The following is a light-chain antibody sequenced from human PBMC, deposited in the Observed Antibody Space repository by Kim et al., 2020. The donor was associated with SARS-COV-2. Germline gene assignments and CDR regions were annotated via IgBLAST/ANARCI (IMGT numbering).Light chain of an antibody. Sequence: SPGQSVTISCTGTSSDVGCYHYVSWYQQHPGKSPKLMIYDVSKRPSGVPDRFSGSKSGNTASLTISGLQAEDEADYYCCSYAGSWVFGGGTQLTVL. CDR1: SSDVGCYHY. CDR3: CSYAGSWV. J-gene: IGLJ3*02. V-gene: IGLV2-11*01. CDR2: DVS.